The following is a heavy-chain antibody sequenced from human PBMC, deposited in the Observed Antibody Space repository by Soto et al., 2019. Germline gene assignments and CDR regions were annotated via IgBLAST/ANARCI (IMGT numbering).Heavy chain of an antibody. CDR2: INPSGGST. CDR3: SRAAMETSFSDY. V-gene: IGHV1-46*01. CDR1: GYTFTSYY. J-gene: IGHJ4*02. D-gene: IGHD1-1*01. Sequence: QVQLVQSGAEVKKPGASVKDSCKASGYTFTSYYMHWVRQAPGQGLEWMGIINPSGGSTSYAQKFQGRVTMTRDTSTSTVYMELSSLRSEDTAVYYCSRAAMETSFSDYWGQGTLVTVSS.